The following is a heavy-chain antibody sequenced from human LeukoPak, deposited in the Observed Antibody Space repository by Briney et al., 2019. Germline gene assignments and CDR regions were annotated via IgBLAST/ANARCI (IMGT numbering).Heavy chain of an antibody. CDR1: GGSMSSYY. V-gene: IGHV4-59*08. Sequence: SETLSLTCTVSGGSMSSYYWSWTRQPPGKGLEWIGYIYTSGSTNYNPSLKSRVTISVDTSKNQFSLRLSSVTAADTAVYYCARHFSSRDNWFDPWGQGTLVTVSS. CDR2: IYTSGST. J-gene: IGHJ5*02. D-gene: IGHD2/OR15-2a*01. CDR3: ARHFSSRDNWFDP.